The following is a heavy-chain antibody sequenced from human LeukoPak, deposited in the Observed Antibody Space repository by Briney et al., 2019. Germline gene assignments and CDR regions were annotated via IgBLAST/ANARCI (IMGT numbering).Heavy chain of an antibody. J-gene: IGHJ5*02. V-gene: IGHV1-2*02. CDR3: ARDSSSSGALWFDP. Sequence: ASVKVSCKASGYTFTGYYMHWVRQAPGQGLEWMGWINPNSGGANYAQKFQGRVTMTRDTSISTAYMELSRLRSDDTAVYYCARDSSSSGALWFDPWGQGTLVTVSS. CDR2: INPNSGGA. CDR1: GYTFTGYY. D-gene: IGHD6-6*01.